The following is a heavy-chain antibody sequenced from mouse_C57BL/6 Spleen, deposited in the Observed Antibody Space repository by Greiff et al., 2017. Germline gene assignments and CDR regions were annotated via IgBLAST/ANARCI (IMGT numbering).Heavy chain of an antibody. Sequence: EVKLVESGGGLVKPGGSLKLSCAASGFTFSSYAMSWVRQTPEKRLEWVATISAGGSYTYYPDNVKGRFTISRNNAKNNPYLQLSHLKSEDTAMYYGARDDTTVVAEDYYAMDYWGQGTSVTVSS. D-gene: IGHD1-1*01. J-gene: IGHJ4*01. CDR3: ARDDTTVVAEDYYAMDY. V-gene: IGHV5-4*01. CDR2: ISAGGSYT. CDR1: GFTFSSYA.